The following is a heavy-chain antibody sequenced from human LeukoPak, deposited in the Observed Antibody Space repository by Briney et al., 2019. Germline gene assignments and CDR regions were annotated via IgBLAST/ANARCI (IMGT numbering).Heavy chain of an antibody. CDR2: IYGSGST. D-gene: IGHD1-26*01. Sequence: SETLSLTCTVSGDSLSSHYWSWIRQPPGKGLEWIGYIYGSGSTHYDPSLRSRVTISEDTSKNQFSLKLTSVTAADTAVYYCARGGRSYFQSNFDYWGQGTLVTVSS. CDR3: ARGGRSYFQSNFDY. V-gene: IGHV4-59*11. CDR1: GDSLSSHY. J-gene: IGHJ4*02.